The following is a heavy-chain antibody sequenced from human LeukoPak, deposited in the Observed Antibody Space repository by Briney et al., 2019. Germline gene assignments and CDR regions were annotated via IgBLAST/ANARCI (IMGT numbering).Heavy chain of an antibody. Sequence: PSETLSLTCAVYGGSFSGYYWSWIRQPPGKGLEWIGEINHSGSTNYNPSLKSRVTISVDTSKNQFSLKLSSVTAADTAVYYCARVPYSSSWPGFDPWGQGTLVTVSS. CDR3: ARVPYSSSWPGFDP. D-gene: IGHD6-13*01. CDR1: GGSFSGYY. V-gene: IGHV4-34*01. J-gene: IGHJ5*02. CDR2: INHSGST.